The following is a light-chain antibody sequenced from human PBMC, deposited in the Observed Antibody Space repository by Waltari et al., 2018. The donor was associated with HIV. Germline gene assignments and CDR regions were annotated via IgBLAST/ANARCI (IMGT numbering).Light chain of an antibody. CDR1: QRIDTTS. J-gene: IGKJ1*01. V-gene: IGKV3D-7*01. Sequence: VLTQSPGTLSVSPGERATLSCRARQRIDTTSLSWYQQKPGQAPRLVIYGASTRASGIPPRFSGSGSGTDFTLTISSLQPEDFASYYCLQDYNLPGAFGQGTRVEIK. CDR3: LQDYNLPGA. CDR2: GAS.